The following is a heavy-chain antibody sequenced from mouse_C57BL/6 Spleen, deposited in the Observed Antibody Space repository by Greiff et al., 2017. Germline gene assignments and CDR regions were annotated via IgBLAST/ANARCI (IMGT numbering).Heavy chain of an antibody. V-gene: IGHV1-82*01. CDR3: ARSGDGYYVFDY. CDR1: GYAFSSSW. Sequence: VQLQQSGPELVKPGASVKISCKASGYAFSSSWMNWVKQRPGKGLEWIGRIYPGDGDTNYNGKFKGKATLTADTSSSTAYMQLSSLTSEDSAVYFCARSGDGYYVFDYWGQGTTLTVSS. D-gene: IGHD2-3*01. J-gene: IGHJ2*01. CDR2: IYPGDGDT.